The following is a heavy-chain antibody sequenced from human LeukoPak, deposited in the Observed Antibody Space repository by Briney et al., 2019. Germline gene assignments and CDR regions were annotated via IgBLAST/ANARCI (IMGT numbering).Heavy chain of an antibody. V-gene: IGHV3-30*18. J-gene: IGHJ6*02. Sequence: GGSLRLSCAASGFTFSSYGMHWVRQAPGKGLEWVAVISYDGSKKYYTDSVKGRFTISRDNSKNTLYLQMNSLRAEDTAVYYCAKDPEYSYGYYYYYGMDVWGQGTTVTVSS. CDR3: AKDPEYSYGYYYYYGMDV. CDR1: GFTFSSYG. CDR2: ISYDGSKK. D-gene: IGHD5-18*01.